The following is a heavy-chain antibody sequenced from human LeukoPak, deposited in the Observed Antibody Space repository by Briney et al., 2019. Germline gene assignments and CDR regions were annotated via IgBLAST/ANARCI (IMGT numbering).Heavy chain of an antibody. V-gene: IGHV4-34*01. J-gene: IGHJ4*02. Sequence: SETLSLTCAVYGGSFSGYYWSWIRQPPGKGLEWIGEINHSGSTNYNPSLKSRVTISVDTSKNQFSLKLSSVTAADTAVYYCARGYYSNYPFDYWGQGTLVTVSS. D-gene: IGHD4-11*01. CDR1: GGSFSGYY. CDR2: INHSGST. CDR3: ARGYYSNYPFDY.